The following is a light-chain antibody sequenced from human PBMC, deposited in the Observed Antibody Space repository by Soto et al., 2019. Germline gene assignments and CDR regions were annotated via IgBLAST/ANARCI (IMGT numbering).Light chain of an antibody. V-gene: IGKV1-5*01. CDR1: QSVSSW. CDR2: DAS. Sequence: DIQMTQTPAXLSAXAGDRVTVTCRASQSVSSWXARYQEKPGRSPKLLIYDASTWQSGVPSRFIGSGSGTEFTLTITSLQPDXFAAYYCQXYNTYSPGMFGQGTRVEVK. CDR3: QXYNTYSPGM. J-gene: IGKJ1*01.